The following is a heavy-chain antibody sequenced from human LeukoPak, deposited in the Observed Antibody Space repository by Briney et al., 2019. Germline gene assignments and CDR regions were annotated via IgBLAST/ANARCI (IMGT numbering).Heavy chain of an antibody. D-gene: IGHD3-22*01. Sequence: GGSLRLSCAASGFTFSESGMHWVRQAPGKGLEWVALIWYDGGNRYYADSVKGRYTISRDNSKNTLYLQMDSLRAEDTAVYYCARGYYYHTSGYWGIDYWGQGTLVTVSS. CDR3: ARGYYYHTSGYWGIDY. J-gene: IGHJ4*02. V-gene: IGHV3-33*01. CDR1: GFTFSESG. CDR2: IWYDGGNR.